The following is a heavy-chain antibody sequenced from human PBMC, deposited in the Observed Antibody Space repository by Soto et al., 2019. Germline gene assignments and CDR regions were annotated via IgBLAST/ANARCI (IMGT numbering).Heavy chain of an antibody. J-gene: IGHJ4*02. CDR1: GITVSRNY. CDR3: TRDPRSDDY. CDR2: IYRNDKT. Sequence: GGSLRLSCAASGITVSRNYMTWVRQAPGKGLDWVSVIYRNDKTYYADSVKGRFTISRDNAKNSLYLQMNDLSADDTAVYYCTRDPRSDDYWGQGTLVTAPQ. V-gene: IGHV3-66*01.